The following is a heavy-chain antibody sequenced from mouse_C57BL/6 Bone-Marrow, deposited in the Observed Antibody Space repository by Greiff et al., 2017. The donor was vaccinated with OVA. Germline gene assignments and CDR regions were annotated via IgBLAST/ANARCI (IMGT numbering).Heavy chain of an antibody. J-gene: IGHJ1*03. V-gene: IGHV5-17*01. D-gene: IGHD2-4*01. CDR2: ISSGSSTI. CDR1: GFTFSDYG. Sequence: EVKLVESGGGLVKPGGSLKLSCAASGFTFSDYGMHWVRQAPEKGLEWVAYISSGSSTIYSADTVKGRFTISRDNVKSTLFLRMTSLRSEDTVMYDCAIYYDYDVGWYFDVWCRGTTVTVSS. CDR3: AIYYDYDVGWYFDV.